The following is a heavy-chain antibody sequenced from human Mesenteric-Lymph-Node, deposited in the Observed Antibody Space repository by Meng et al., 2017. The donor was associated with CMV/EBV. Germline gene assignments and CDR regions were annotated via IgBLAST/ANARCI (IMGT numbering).Heavy chain of an antibody. CDR1: FTFSDNY. CDR2: ISSSGSTI. D-gene: IGHD6-13*01. CDR3: ARDIGRAAAVVISRWADY. J-gene: IGHJ4*02. V-gene: IGHV3-11*01. Sequence: FTFSDNYMSWIRQAPWKGLEWVSYISSSGSTIYCADAVKGRFTISRDNAKNSLYLQMNSLRAEDTAVYYCARDIGRAAAVVISRWADYWGQGTLVTVSS.